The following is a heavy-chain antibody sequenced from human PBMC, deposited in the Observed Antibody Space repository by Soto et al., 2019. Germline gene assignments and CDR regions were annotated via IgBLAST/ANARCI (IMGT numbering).Heavy chain of an antibody. J-gene: IGHJ5*02. V-gene: IGHV4-30-2*01. CDR1: GGSISIDGDS. Sequence: PSETLSLTCAVSGGSISIDGDSWTWIRQPPGKGLEWIGYIYHNGSPYYSPSLKSRVTISVDKFKNQFSLKLTSVTAADTAVYFCARGRGLIGWFDPWGPGTLVTVSS. CDR3: ARGRGLIGWFDP. D-gene: IGHD3-22*01. CDR2: IYHNGSP.